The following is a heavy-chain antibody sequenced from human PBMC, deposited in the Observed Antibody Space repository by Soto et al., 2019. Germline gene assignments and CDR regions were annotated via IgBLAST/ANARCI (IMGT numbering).Heavy chain of an antibody. CDR3: ARLRGPTIGDRWFDS. J-gene: IGHJ5*02. CDR2: IYYSGST. Sequence: PSGCTALACTVCGGCVRSTMYDWGLIRQPPGKGLEWIGSIYYSGSTYYNPSLKSRVTISVDTSKNQFSLKLSSVTAADTAVYYCARLRGPTIGDRWFDSWGQRPLGTVS. D-gene: IGHD3-9*01. V-gene: IGHV4-39*01. CDR1: GGCVRSTMYD.